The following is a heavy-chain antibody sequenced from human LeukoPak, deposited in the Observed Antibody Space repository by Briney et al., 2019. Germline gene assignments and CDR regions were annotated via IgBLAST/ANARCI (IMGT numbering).Heavy chain of an antibody. CDR3: ARGPSRVRGVYTGDH. Sequence: AGSLRLSCAASGFTFSDHHMDWVRQAPGKGLEWVGRVSDKARSYTTEYAASVKGRFTISRDESKNSLNLQMNSLKTEDTAVYYCARGPSRVRGVYTGDHWGQGTLVTVSS. V-gene: IGHV3-72*01. CDR2: VSDKARSYTT. CDR1: GFTFSDHH. J-gene: IGHJ4*02. D-gene: IGHD3-10*01.